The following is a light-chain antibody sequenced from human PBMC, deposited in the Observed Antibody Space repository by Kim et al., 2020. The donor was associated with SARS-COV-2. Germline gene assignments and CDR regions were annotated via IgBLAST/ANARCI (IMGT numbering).Light chain of an antibody. CDR3: QQYGSPPIT. CDR2: GTS. CDR1: LSVSSSY. Sequence: SAGEGVTLSCRASLSVSSSYVAWYQQKPGQPPRILIYGTSNRAAGTPDRFSGSGSGTDFSLTISRLDPEDFAVYYCQQYGSPPITFGQGTRLEIK. V-gene: IGKV3-20*01. J-gene: IGKJ5*01.